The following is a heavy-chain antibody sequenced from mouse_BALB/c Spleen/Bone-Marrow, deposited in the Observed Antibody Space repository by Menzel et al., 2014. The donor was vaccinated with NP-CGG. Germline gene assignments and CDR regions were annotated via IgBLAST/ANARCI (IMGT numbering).Heavy chain of an antibody. CDR2: ISTYSGNT. D-gene: IGHD2-1*01. CDR3: ASPIYYGNYEGFAY. CDR1: GYTFTDYA. Sequence: VQLQQSGPELVRPGVSVKISCKGSGYTFTDYAMHWVRQSHAKSLEWIGVISTYSGNTNYNQKFKGKATMTVDKSFSTAYMELARLTSEDSAIYYCASPIYYGNYEGFAYWGQGTLVTVSA. J-gene: IGHJ3*01. V-gene: IGHV1-67*01.